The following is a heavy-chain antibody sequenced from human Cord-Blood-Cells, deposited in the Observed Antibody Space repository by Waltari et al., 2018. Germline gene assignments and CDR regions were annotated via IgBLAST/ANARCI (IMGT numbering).Heavy chain of an antibody. CDR2: INQSGST. CDR3: ARDIVGANDAFDI. CDR1: GASFSGYY. J-gene: IGHJ3*02. V-gene: IGHV4-34*01. D-gene: IGHD1-26*01. Sequence: QVPLQQWGAGLLKHSATPSLNCAVYGASFSGYYWSWLRQPPGKGLGWIEEINQSGSTNYNPSLKSRVTISVDTSKNQFSLKLSSVTAADTAVYYCARDIVGANDAFDIWGQGTMVTVSS.